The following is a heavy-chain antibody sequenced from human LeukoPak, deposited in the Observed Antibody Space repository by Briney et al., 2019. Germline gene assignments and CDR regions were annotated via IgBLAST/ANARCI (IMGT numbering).Heavy chain of an antibody. CDR2: FDPEDGET. CDR1: GYTLTELS. CDR3: AAAYIVVVPAPLDY. Sequence: ASVKVSCKVSGYTLTELSMHWVRQAPGKGLEWMGGFDPEDGETIYAQKFQGRVTMTEDTSTDTAYMELSSLRSEDTAVYYCAAAYIVVVPAPLDYWGQGTLVTVSS. D-gene: IGHD2-2*01. J-gene: IGHJ4*02. V-gene: IGHV1-24*01.